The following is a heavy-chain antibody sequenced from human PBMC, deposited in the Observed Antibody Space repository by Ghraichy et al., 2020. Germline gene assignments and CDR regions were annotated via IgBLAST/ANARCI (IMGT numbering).Heavy chain of an antibody. CDR2: VNYSGST. V-gene: IGHV4-34*01. CDR1: GVSFSDYY. Sequence: SETLSLTCAVYGVSFSDYYWNWIRQPPGKGLEWIAEVNYSGSTNYNPSLKSRVTISVDTSKSQFSLKLTSVTAADTAVYYCARGPNDVEVVLATTRSPFFDYWGQGTRVTVSS. CDR3: ARGPNDVEVVLATTRSPFFDY. D-gene: IGHD2-15*01. J-gene: IGHJ4*02.